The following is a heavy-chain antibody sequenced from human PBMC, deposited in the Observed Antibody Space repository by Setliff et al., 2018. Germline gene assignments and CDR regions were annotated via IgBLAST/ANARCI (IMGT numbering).Heavy chain of an antibody. CDR3: ARAVGAAMVTWYFDY. Sequence: RASVKVSCKASGYTFTGYYMHWVRQAPGQGLEWMGGIIPIFGTANYEQKFQGRVTITTDESTSTAYIELSSLRSEDTAVYYCARAVGAAMVTWYFDYWGQGTLVTVSS. J-gene: IGHJ4*02. CDR2: IIPIFGTA. D-gene: IGHD5-18*01. V-gene: IGHV1-69*05. CDR1: GYTFTGYY.